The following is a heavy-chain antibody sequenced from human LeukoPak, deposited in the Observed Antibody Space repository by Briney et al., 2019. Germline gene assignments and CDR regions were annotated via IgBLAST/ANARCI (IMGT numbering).Heavy chain of an antibody. Sequence: KSGGSLRLSCAASGFTFSDCSMNWVRQAPGKGLEWVSSITSSGTYIYYADSVKGRFTISRDNAKNSLYLQMNSLRVEDTAVYYCARDRANIVVVSASEYWGQGTLVTVSS. CDR2: ITSSGTYI. D-gene: IGHD2-21*01. CDR1: GFTFSDCS. J-gene: IGHJ4*02. CDR3: ARDRANIVVVSASEY. V-gene: IGHV3-21*01.